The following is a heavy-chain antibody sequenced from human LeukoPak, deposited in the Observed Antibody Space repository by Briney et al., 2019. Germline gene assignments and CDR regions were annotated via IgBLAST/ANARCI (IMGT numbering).Heavy chain of an antibody. Sequence: GGSLRLSCAASGFTFDNYNMNWVRQAPGKGLVWVSSISSGTNYIFEADAVKGRFTVTKDTTLNSLSLQMNSLRADDTAVYYCARSAGGNYFDYWDQGTLVTVSS. CDR1: GFTFDNYN. J-gene: IGHJ4*02. D-gene: IGHD2-8*02. V-gene: IGHV3-21*01. CDR2: ISSGTNYI. CDR3: ARSAGGNYFDY.